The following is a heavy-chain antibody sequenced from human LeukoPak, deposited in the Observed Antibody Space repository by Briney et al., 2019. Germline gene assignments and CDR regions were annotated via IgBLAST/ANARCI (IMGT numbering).Heavy chain of an antibody. V-gene: IGHV4-38-2*02. J-gene: IGHJ5*02. CDR3: VRLRALPGFAVS. D-gene: IGHD3-16*01. CDR2: MYPVANA. CDR1: NYSMNNGYY. Sequence: PSETLSLTCNAFNYSMNNGYYWGWIRQPPGKGLEWIGTMYPVANAYYNPSLKDRVTISVDKSKNHVSLELTPVSAADTAVYYCVRLRALPGFAVSWSQGTLVTVSS.